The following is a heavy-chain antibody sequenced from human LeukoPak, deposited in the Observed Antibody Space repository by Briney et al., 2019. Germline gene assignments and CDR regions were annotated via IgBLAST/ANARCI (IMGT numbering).Heavy chain of an antibody. CDR2: ISWNSGSI. J-gene: IGHJ4*02. D-gene: IGHD6-19*01. Sequence: GRSMRPSCAASGFTSDDYAMHWVRQAPGKGLEWVSGISWNSGSIGYADSVKGRFTISRDNAKNSLYLQMNSLRAEDMALYYCAKTLRTFSSGWYTGFDYWGQGTLVTVSS. CDR1: GFTSDDYA. V-gene: IGHV3-9*02. CDR3: AKTLRTFSSGWYTGFDY.